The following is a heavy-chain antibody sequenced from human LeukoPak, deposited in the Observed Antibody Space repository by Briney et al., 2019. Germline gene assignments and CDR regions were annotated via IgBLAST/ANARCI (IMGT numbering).Heavy chain of an antibody. D-gene: IGHD3-10*01. CDR1: GFTFSGYS. V-gene: IGHV3-21*01. Sequence: GGSLRLSCAASGFTFSGYSMNWVRQAPGKGLEWVSSISSSSSYIYYADSVKGRFTISRDNAKNSLYLQMNSLRAEDTAVYYCAWTYGSVPFDYWGQGTLVTVSS. CDR3: AWTYGSVPFDY. J-gene: IGHJ4*02. CDR2: ISSSSSYI.